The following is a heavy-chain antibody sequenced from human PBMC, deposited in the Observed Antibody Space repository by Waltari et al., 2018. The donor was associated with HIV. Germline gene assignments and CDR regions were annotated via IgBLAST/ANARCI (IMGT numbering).Heavy chain of an antibody. CDR1: GYTLSELA. V-gene: IGHV1-24*01. Sequence: VQLVQSGAEVKKPGASVKVSCKVSGYTLSELALHWVRQSPGKGLEWMGGFDPEDGETVYAQKFQGRVTMTEAPSTGSAYMDLTGLRFDDTAVYYCTGGGSAFDVWGQGTMVTVSS. D-gene: IGHD3-16*01. CDR2: FDPEDGET. CDR3: TGGGSAFDV. J-gene: IGHJ3*01.